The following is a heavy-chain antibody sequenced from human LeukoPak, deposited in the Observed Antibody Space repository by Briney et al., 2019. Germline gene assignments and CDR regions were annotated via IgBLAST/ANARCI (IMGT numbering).Heavy chain of an antibody. D-gene: IGHD2-8*01. V-gene: IGHV4-59*08. CDR2: IYYSGSS. J-gene: IGHJ4*02. CDR1: GDSINGYY. CDR3: VRHDNGYFHY. Sequence: SEALTLTCTVSGDSINGYYWSWVRQPPGRGLEWIGYIYYSGSSRYNPSLESRLTLSVATSKNQFSLNLNSVTAADTAVYYCVRHDNGYFHYWGQGTLVTVSS.